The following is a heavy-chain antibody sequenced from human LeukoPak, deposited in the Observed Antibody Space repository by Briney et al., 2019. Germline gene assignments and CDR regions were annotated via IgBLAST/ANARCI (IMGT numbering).Heavy chain of an antibody. CDR2: IYYSGST. V-gene: IGHV4-39*01. CDR1: GGSISSSSYY. CDR3: IATSYYYYYMDV. Sequence: SETLSLTCTVSGGSISSSSYYWGWIRQPPGKGLEWIGSIYYSGSTYYNPSLKSRVTISVDTSKNQFSLKLSSVTAADTTVYYCIATSYYYYYMDVWGKGTTVTVSS. J-gene: IGHJ6*03. D-gene: IGHD6-13*01.